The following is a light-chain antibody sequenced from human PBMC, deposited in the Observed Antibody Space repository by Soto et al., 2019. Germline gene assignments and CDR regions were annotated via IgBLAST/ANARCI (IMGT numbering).Light chain of an antibody. CDR2: EVN. CDR3: SLYTSSSTVA. CDR1: SSDVGAYNR. V-gene: IGLV2-18*01. J-gene: IGLJ2*01. Sequence: QSVLTQPPSVSASPGQSVTIPCTATSSDVGAYNRVCWYQQYPGTPPKLMISEVNNRPSGVPDRFSGSKSGNTASLTISGLQAEDEADYYCSLYTSSSTVAFGGGTKLTVL.